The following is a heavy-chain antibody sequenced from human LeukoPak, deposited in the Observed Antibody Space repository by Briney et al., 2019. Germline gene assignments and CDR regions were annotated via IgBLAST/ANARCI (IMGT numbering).Heavy chain of an antibody. J-gene: IGHJ4*02. CDR1: GFTFDDYG. CDR3: AREDTAMVGPGLYYFDY. CDR2: INWNSGST. V-gene: IGHV3-20*04. D-gene: IGHD5-18*01. Sequence: GGSLRLSCAASGFTFDDYGMSWVRQAPGKGLEWVSGINWNSGSTGYADSVKGRFTISRDNAKNSLYLQMNSLRAEDTALYYCAREDTAMVGPGLYYFDYWGQGTLVTVSS.